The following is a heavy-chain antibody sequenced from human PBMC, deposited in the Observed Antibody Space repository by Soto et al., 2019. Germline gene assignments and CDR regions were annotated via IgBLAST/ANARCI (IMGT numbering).Heavy chain of an antibody. CDR2: ISAYNGNT. D-gene: IGHD6-19*01. Sequence: QVQLVQSGAEVKKPGASVKVSCKASGYTFTSYGISWVRQAPGQGLEWMGWISAYNGNTNYAQKLQGRVTMTTDTYASPAYMELRSLRSDDTAVYYCARQQWLYYYYGMDVWGQGTTVTVSS. V-gene: IGHV1-18*01. CDR3: ARQQWLYYYYGMDV. J-gene: IGHJ6*02. CDR1: GYTFTSYG.